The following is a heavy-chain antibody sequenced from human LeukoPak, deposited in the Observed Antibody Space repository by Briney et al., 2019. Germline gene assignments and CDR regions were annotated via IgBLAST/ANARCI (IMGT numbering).Heavy chain of an antibody. J-gene: IGHJ5*02. CDR2: INWNGGST. CDR1: GFTFDDYG. V-gene: IGHV3-20*04. CDR3: ARDRGVDTAMVNGFDP. D-gene: IGHD5-18*01. Sequence: GGSLRLSCAASGFTFDDYGMSWVRQAPGKGLEWVSGINWNGGSTGYADSVKGRFTISRDNAKNSLYLQMNSLRAEDTALYYCARDRGVDTAMVNGFDPWGQGTLVTVSS.